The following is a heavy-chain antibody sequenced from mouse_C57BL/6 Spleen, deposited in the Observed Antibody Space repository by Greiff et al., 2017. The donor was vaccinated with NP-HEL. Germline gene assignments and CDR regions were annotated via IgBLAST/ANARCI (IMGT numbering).Heavy chain of an antibody. CDR3: ARMHYGSSYVLDY. D-gene: IGHD1-1*01. CDR1: GFSLTSYG. CDR2: IWSGGST. Sequence: QVQLKESGPGLVQPSQSLSITCTVSGFSLTSYGVHWVRQSPGKGLEWLGVIWSGGSTDYNAAFISRLSISKDNSKSQVFFKMNSRQADDTAIYYCARMHYGSSYVLDYWGQGTTLTVSS. V-gene: IGHV2-2*01. J-gene: IGHJ2*01.